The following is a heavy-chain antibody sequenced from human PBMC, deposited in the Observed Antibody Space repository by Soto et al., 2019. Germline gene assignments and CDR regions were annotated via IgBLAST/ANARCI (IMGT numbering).Heavy chain of an antibody. CDR3: ARHQYGLDV. J-gene: IGHJ6*02. CDR1: GYSFAGYW. D-gene: IGHD2-2*01. V-gene: IGHV5-10-1*01. CDR2: IDPSDSQT. Sequence: PGESLKISCKGSGYSFAGYWITWVRQKPGKGLEWMGRIDPSDSQTYYSPSFRGHVTISVTKSINTAYLQWSSLKASDTAMYYCARHQYGLDVWGQGTAVTVSS.